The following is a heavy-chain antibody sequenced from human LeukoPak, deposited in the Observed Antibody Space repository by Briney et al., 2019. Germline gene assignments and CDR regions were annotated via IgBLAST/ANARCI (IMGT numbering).Heavy chain of an antibody. CDR3: AAELYSGTYGRCCSFAF. J-gene: IGHJ4*02. V-gene: IGHV1-58*02. CDR2: IIVGSGRT. CDR1: GFSFSNSA. D-gene: IGHD1-26*01. Sequence: SVKVSCKTSGFSFSNSAMQWVRQARGQRLEWIGWIIVGSGRTHYAQNLQERITITRDMSTSIAYMELSSLRSDDTAVYYCAAELYSGTYGRCCSFAFWGQGTQVTVSS.